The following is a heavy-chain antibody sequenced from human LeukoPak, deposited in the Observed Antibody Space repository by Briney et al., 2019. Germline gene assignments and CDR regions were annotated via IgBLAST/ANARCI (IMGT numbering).Heavy chain of an antibody. D-gene: IGHD6-13*01. Sequence: SETLSLTCAVYGGSFSGYYWSWIRQPPGKGLEWIGEINHSGSTNYNPSLKSRVTIPVDTSKNQFSLKLNSVTAADTAVYYCARVVAAAGNNWFDPWGQGTLVTVSS. J-gene: IGHJ5*02. CDR1: GGSFSGYY. CDR3: ARVVAAAGNNWFDP. CDR2: INHSGST. V-gene: IGHV4-34*01.